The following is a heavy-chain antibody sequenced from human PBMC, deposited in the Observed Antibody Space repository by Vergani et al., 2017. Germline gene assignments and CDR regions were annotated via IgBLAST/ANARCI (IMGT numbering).Heavy chain of an antibody. CDR2: LSYDGSNK. V-gene: IGHV3-30*03. CDR1: GFTLSSYG. Sequence: QVQLVESGGGVVQPGRSLRLSCAASGFTLSSYGMHWVRQAPGKGLGRVAVLSYDGSNKYYADSVQGRFTISRDNSKKPLCLQMNSLRAENTAVYYCALSIAVAGTSAFDIWGQGTMVTVSS. J-gene: IGHJ3*02. D-gene: IGHD6-19*01. CDR3: ALSIAVAGTSAFDI.